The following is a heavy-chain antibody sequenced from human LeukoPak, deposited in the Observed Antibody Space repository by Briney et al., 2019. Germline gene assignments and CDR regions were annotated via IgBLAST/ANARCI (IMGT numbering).Heavy chain of an antibody. D-gene: IGHD1-14*01. V-gene: IGHV1-18*01. CDR3: AREGTLVHYGMDV. CDR1: GYTFSNYG. CDR2: ISAYNGNT. Sequence: ASVKVSCKASGYTFSNYGFSWVRQAPGQGLEWMGWISAYNGNTNYAQKLQGRVTMTTDTSTSTAYMELRSLRSDDTAVYYCAREGTLVHYGMDVWGQGTTVTVSS. J-gene: IGHJ6*02.